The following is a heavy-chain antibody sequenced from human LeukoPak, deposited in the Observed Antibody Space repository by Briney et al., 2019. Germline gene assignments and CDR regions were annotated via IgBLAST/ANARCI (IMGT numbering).Heavy chain of an antibody. CDR1: GVTFSSYA. J-gene: IGHJ3*02. CDR3: AKDYYDSSGYYSDAFDI. D-gene: IGHD3-22*01. Sequence: GGSLRLSCAASGVTFSSYAMSWVRQAPGKGLEWVSAISGSGGSTYYADSVKGRFTISRDNSKNTLYLQMNSLRAEDTAVYYCAKDYYDSSGYYSDAFDIWGQGTMVTVSS. CDR2: ISGSGGST. V-gene: IGHV3-23*01.